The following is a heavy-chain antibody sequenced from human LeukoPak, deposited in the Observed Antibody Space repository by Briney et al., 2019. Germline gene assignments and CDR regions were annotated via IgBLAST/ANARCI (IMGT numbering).Heavy chain of an antibody. V-gene: IGHV3-48*01. CDR3: AKGGRYRGNWFDP. J-gene: IGHJ5*02. D-gene: IGHD5-18*01. Sequence: PGGSLRLSCAASGFTFSSYSMNWVRQAPGKGLEWVSYISSSSSTIYYADSVKGRFTISRDNSKNTLYLQMNSLRAEDTAVYYCAKGGRYRGNWFDPWGQGTLVTVSS. CDR1: GFTFSSYS. CDR2: ISSSSSTI.